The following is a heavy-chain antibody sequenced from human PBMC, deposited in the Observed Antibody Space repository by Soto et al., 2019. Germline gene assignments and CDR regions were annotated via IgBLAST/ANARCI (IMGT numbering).Heavy chain of an antibody. D-gene: IGHD2-21*01. CDR1: GFTFTSYV. V-gene: IGHV3-23*01. CDR3: AKGRGAVVAPRFDP. J-gene: IGHJ5*02. Sequence: LRLSCAASGFTFTSYVMTWVRQGPGKGLDWVSGISGSGVDTYYAESVKGRFTISRDNSKNTLYLQMNSLRAEDTAVYYCAKGRGAVVAPRFDPWGQGTLVTVSS. CDR2: ISGSGVDT.